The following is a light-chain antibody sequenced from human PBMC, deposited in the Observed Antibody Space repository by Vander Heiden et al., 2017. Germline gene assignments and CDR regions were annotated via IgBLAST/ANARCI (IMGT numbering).Light chain of an antibody. J-gene: IGKJ2*01. CDR1: QSISSW. CDR3: QPNNRNSHA. V-gene: IGKV1-5*03. Sequence: DIQMTQSPPTLSASVGDRVTITCRASQSISSWLAWYQQKPGKAPKLLIYKASSLESGVPSRFSGSGSGPGFTLNISSLQPDDFATYYCQPNNRNSHAFGHGTKVXIK. CDR2: KAS.